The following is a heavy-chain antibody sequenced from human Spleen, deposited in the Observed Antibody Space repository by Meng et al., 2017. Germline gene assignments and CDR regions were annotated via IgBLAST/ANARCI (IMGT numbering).Heavy chain of an antibody. CDR2: IDPDSGGT. D-gene: IGHD5-12*01. J-gene: IGHJ4*02. CDR3: AREYGGYEPFDY. Sequence: VQRVQSGGEVKKPGASGKVSYKTYGYTITGYYIHWVRQAPGQGLEWMGRIDPDSGGTNSAQKFQGRVTMTRDTSISTAYMELSSLRSDDTAVYYCAREYGGYEPFDYWGQGTLVTVSS. V-gene: IGHV1-2*06. CDR1: GYTITGYY.